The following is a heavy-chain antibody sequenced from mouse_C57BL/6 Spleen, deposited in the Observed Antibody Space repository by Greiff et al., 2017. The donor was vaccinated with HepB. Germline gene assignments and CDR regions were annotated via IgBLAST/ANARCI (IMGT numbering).Heavy chain of an antibody. CDR1: GFNIKDYY. V-gene: IGHV14-1*01. CDR2: IDPEDGDT. Sequence: VQLQQSGAELVRPGASVKLSCTASGFNIKDYYMHWVKQRPEQGLEWIGRIDPEDGDTEYAPKFQGKATMTADTSSNTAYLQLSSLTSEDTAVYYCTTWGNSNRGVPFAYWGQGTLVTVSA. D-gene: IGHD2-1*01. J-gene: IGHJ3*01. CDR3: TTWGNSNRGVPFAY.